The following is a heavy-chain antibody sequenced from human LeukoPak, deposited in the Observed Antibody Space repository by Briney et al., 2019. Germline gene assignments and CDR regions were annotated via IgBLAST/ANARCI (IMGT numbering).Heavy chain of an antibody. CDR1: GYTFTSYA. Sequence: ASVKVSCKASGYTFTSYAMHWVRQAPGQRLEWMGWINAGNGNTKYSQKFQGRVTITRDTSASTAYMELSSLRSEDTAVYYCAREAVAGTPSPPLVWGQGTLVTVSS. V-gene: IGHV1-3*01. CDR2: INAGNGNT. CDR3: AREAVAGTPSPPLV. J-gene: IGHJ4*02. D-gene: IGHD6-19*01.